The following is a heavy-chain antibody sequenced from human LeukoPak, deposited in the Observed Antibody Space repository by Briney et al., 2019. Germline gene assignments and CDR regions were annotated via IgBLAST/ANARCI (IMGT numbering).Heavy chain of an antibody. CDR3: ASLTPISHDYGDLN. Sequence: NSSETLSLTCSVSGGSVSSDSYFWNWVRQPPGKGLEWIGYIYSSGSTNYDRSLKSRVTISVDTSKNQFSLKLSSVTAADTAVYYCASLTPISHDYGDLNWGQGTLVTVSS. J-gene: IGHJ4*02. CDR1: GGSVSSDSYF. CDR2: IYSSGST. D-gene: IGHD4-17*01. V-gene: IGHV4-61*01.